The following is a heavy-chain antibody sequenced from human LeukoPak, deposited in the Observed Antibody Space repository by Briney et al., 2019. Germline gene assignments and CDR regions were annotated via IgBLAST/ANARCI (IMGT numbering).Heavy chain of an antibody. CDR1: GFTFSSYW. V-gene: IGHV3-7*01. CDR2: IKQDGSEK. CDR3: ARDRVGRVYYFDY. Sequence: GGSLRLSCAASGFTFSSYWMSWVRQAPGKGLEGVANIKQDGSEKYYVDSVKGRFTISRDNAKNSLYLQMNSLRAEDTAVYYCARDRVGRVYYFDYWGQGTLVTVSS. J-gene: IGHJ4*02. D-gene: IGHD1-26*01.